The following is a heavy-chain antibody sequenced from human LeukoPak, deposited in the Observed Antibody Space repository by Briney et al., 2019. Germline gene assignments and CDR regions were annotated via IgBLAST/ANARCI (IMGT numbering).Heavy chain of an antibody. CDR2: ISSSLTTV. CDR1: GFTFSSYA. Sequence: TGGSLRLSCAASGFTFSSYAMSWVRQTPGKGLEWISSISSSLTTVYYADSVKGRFTVSRDNARNSVSLQMTGLRVEDTALYYCAREVDRSFDWLPPDAFDIWGQGTMVTVSS. D-gene: IGHD3-9*01. CDR3: AREVDRSFDWLPPDAFDI. V-gene: IGHV3-48*04. J-gene: IGHJ3*02.